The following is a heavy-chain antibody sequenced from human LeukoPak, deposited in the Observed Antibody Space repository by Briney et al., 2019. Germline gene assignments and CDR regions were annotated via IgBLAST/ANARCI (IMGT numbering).Heavy chain of an antibody. CDR2: IYYSGST. V-gene: IGHV4-59*01. J-gene: IGHJ4*02. CDR3: ARAPPYSSGWSVDY. CDR1: GGSISSYY. D-gene: IGHD6-19*01. Sequence: PSETLSLTCTVSGGSISSYYWSWIRQPPGKGLEWIGYIYYSGSTNYNPSLKSRVTISVDTSENQFSLKLSSVTAADTAVYYCARAPPYSSGWSVDYWGQGTLVTVSS.